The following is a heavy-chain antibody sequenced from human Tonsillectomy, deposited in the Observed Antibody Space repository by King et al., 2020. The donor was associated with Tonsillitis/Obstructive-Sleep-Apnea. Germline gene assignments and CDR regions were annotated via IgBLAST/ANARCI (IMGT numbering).Heavy chain of an antibody. D-gene: IGHD6-19*01. CDR3: ARDSSSGWGIENY. J-gene: IGHJ4*02. CDR2: INTNTGNP. CDR1: GYTFTTYA. V-gene: IGHV7-4-1*02. Sequence: QLVQSGSELKKPGASVKVSCKAYGYTFTTYAINWGRQAPGQGLEWMGWINTNTGNPTYAQAFTGRFVFSLDTSVSTAYLQISSLKAEDSAVYYCARDSSSGWGIENYWGQGTLVTVSS.